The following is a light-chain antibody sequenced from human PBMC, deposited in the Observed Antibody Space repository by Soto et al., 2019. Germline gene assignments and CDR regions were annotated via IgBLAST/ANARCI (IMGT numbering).Light chain of an antibody. J-gene: IGLJ3*02. CDR3: QSYDTSLSGLV. CDR1: SSNFGAGYD. Sequence: QSVLTQPPSVSGAPGQRVTISCTGGSSNFGAGYDVHWYQQVPGTAPKLLIFGNINRPSGVPDRFSGSKSGTSASLAITGLQADDEADYYCQSYDTSLSGLVFGGGTKLTVL. CDR2: GNI. V-gene: IGLV1-40*01.